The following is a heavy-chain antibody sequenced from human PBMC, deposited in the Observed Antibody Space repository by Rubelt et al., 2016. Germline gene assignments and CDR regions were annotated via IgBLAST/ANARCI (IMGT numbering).Heavy chain of an antibody. D-gene: IGHD5-12*01. CDR3: AREGGSGYDSGFDI. CDR1: GGSFSGYY. V-gene: IGHV4-34*01. J-gene: IGHJ3*02. CDR2: INHSGST. Sequence: QVQLQQWGAGLLKPSETLSLTCAVYGGSFSGYYWSWIRQPPGKGLEWIGEINHSGSTNYNPSLTSRVTISVDTSKNQFSLKLGSGTAADTAVYYCAREGGSGYDSGFDIWGQGTMVTVSS.